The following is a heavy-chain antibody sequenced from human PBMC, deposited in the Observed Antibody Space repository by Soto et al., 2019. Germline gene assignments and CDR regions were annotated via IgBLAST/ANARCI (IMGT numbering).Heavy chain of an antibody. CDR3: AREWPLKYSTSSATLYYYYYYMDV. CDR2: ISAHNGNT. J-gene: IGHJ6*03. D-gene: IGHD6-6*01. Sequence: ASVKVSCKASGYTFSSYGINWVRQAPGQGLEWMGWISAHNGNTNYAQRLQGRVTMTTDTSTSTAYVELRSPRSDDTAVYYCAREWPLKYSTSSATLYYYYYYMDVWGKGTTVTVSS. V-gene: IGHV1-18*01. CDR1: GYTFSSYG.